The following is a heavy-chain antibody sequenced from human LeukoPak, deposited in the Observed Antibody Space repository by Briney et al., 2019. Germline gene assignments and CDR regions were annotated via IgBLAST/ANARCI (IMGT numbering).Heavy chain of an antibody. CDR3: AKDRELVTWRVYYYSMDV. V-gene: IGHV3-23*01. J-gene: IGHJ6*02. CDR2: ISGSGGST. CDR1: GFTFSSYA. D-gene: IGHD3-9*01. Sequence: PGGSLRLSCAASGFTFSSYAMSWVRQAPGKGLEWVPGISGSGGSTYCADSVKGRFTISRGNSKNTVYLQMNSLRAEDTAVYYCAKDRELVTWRVYYYSMDVWGQGTTVTVSS.